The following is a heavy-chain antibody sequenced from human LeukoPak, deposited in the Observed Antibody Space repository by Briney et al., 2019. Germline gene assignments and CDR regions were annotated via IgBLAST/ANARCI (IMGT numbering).Heavy chain of an antibody. CDR1: GYTLTELS. CDR3: ATADHYYDSSGYRD. J-gene: IGHJ4*02. Sequence: ALVKVSCKVSGYTLTELSMHWVRQAPGKGLEWMGGFDPEDGETIYAQKFQGRVTMTEDTSTDTAYMELSSLRSEDTAVYYCATADHYYDSSGYRDWGQGTLVTVSS. V-gene: IGHV1-24*01. D-gene: IGHD3-22*01. CDR2: FDPEDGET.